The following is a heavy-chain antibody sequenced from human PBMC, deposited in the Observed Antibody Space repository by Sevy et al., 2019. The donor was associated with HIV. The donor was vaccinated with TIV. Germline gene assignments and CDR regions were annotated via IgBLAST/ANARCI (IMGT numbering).Heavy chain of an antibody. Sequence: GGSLRLSCAASGFTFSSYAMHWVRQAPGKGLEWVAVISYDGSNKYYTDSVKGRFTISRDNSKNTLYLQMNSLRAEDTAVYYCARGTRGYSYGYFDYWGQGTLVTVSS. V-gene: IGHV3-30-3*01. CDR3: ARGTRGYSYGYFDY. J-gene: IGHJ4*02. CDR1: GFTFSSYA. D-gene: IGHD5-18*01. CDR2: ISYDGSNK.